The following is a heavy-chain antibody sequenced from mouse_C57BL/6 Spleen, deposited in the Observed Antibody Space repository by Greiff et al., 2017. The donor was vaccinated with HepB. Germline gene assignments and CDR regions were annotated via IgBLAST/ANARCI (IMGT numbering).Heavy chain of an antibody. CDR2: IYPGDGDT. V-gene: IGHV1-80*01. D-gene: IGHD4-1*01. CDR1: GYAFSSYW. CDR3: ARGDWEEYYFDY. Sequence: QVQLQQSGAELVKPGASVKISCKASGYAFSSYWMNWVKQRPGKGLEWIGQIYPGDGDTNYNGKFKGKATLTADKSTSTAYMQLSSLTSEDSAVYFCARGDWEEYYFDYWGQGTTLTVSS. J-gene: IGHJ2*01.